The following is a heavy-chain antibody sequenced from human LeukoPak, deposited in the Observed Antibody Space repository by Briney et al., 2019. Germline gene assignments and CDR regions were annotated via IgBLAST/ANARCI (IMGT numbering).Heavy chain of an antibody. CDR2: INSDGSAT. J-gene: IGHJ4*02. Sequence: GGSLRLSCAASGFTFGSPWMHWVRQAPGKGLVWVSRINSDGSATTYADSVKGRFTISRDNAENTLYLQMNSLRAEDTAVYYCARGTAGYHSSYFDYWGQGTLVTVSS. V-gene: IGHV3-74*01. D-gene: IGHD3-16*02. CDR3: ARGTAGYHSSYFDY. CDR1: GFTFGSPW.